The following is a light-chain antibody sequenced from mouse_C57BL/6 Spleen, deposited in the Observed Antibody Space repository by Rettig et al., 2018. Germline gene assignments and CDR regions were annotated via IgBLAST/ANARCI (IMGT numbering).Light chain of an antibody. CDR1: SSVSY. CDR3: QQWSSNLFT. CDR2: DTS. J-gene: IGKJ4*01. Sequence: QIVLTQSPAIMSASPGEKVTMTCSSTSSVSYIHWYQQKSGTSPKRWIYDTSKLASGVPSRFSGSGSGTSYSLTISSMEAEDAATYYCQQWSSNLFTFGSG. V-gene: IGKV4-59*01.